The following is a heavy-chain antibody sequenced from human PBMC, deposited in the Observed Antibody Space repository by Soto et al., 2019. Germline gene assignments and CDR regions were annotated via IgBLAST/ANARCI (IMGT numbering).Heavy chain of an antibody. Sequence: SVKVSCKASGGTSSNYVISWVRQAPGQGLERMGGIIPMFGTPIYAQKFQGRVSITADASTSTAYLELSSLRSEDSAVYFCSIDXXXXYNYDSTNYGYFDXXGLXXLVTVXS. V-gene: IGHV1-69*13. CDR3: SIDXXXXYNYDSTNYGYFDX. J-gene: IGHJ4*02. CDR2: IIPMFGTP. CDR1: GGTSSNYV. D-gene: IGHD3-22*01.